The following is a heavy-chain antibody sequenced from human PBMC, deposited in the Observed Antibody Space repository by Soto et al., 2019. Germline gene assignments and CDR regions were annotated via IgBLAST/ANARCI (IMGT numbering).Heavy chain of an antibody. J-gene: IGHJ6*03. Sequence: GGSLRLCCAASGFTFSNYVMSWVRQAPGKGLEWVSSVSNSGSNTYYAESVKGRVTISRDNSNNTLYLQMNSLRAEDTALYYCARRGSTVLHYPYSMAVWGKGTMVTVSS. CDR3: ARRGSTVLHYPYSMAV. D-gene: IGHD2-15*01. CDR2: VSNSGSNT. V-gene: IGHV3-23*01. CDR1: GFTFSNYV.